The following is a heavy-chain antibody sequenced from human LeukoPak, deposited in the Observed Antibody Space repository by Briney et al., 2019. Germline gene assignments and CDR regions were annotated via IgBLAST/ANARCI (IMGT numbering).Heavy chain of an antibody. Sequence: ASVKVSCKASGYTFTSYDINWVRQATGQGLEWMGWMNPNSGNTGYAQKFQGRLTMTRNTSISTAYMELSSLSSEDTAMYYCARGFRSDSSGRKFDYWGQGALVTISS. CDR2: MNPNSGNT. CDR3: ARGFRSDSSGRKFDY. D-gene: IGHD3-22*01. J-gene: IGHJ4*02. CDR1: GYTFTSYD. V-gene: IGHV1-8*01.